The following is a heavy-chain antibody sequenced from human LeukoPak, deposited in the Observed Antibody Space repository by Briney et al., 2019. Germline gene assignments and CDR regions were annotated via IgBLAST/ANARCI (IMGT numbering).Heavy chain of an antibody. D-gene: IGHD3-10*01. V-gene: IGHV3-53*01. CDR3: VGSGSYYIYSY. Sequence: GGSLRLSCAASGFTVSSNYMSWVRQAPGKGLEWVSVIYSGGSTYYADSVKGRFTISRDNSKNTLYLQMNSLRAEDTAVYYCVGSGSYYIYSYWGQGTLVTVSS. CDR1: GFTVSSNY. CDR2: IYSGGST. J-gene: IGHJ4*02.